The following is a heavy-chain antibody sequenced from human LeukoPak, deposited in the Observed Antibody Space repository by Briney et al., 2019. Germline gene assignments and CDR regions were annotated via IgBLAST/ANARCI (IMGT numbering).Heavy chain of an antibody. D-gene: IGHD3-16*01. CDR3: ARGTGGGVPMDY. J-gene: IGHJ4*02. Sequence: ASVKVSCKVSGYTLTELSMHWVRQAPGKGLEWMGGFDPEDGETIYAQKFQGRVTMTEDTSTDTAYMELSSLRSEDTAVYYCARGTGGGVPMDYWGQGTLVTVSS. CDR2: FDPEDGET. CDR1: GYTLTELS. V-gene: IGHV1-24*01.